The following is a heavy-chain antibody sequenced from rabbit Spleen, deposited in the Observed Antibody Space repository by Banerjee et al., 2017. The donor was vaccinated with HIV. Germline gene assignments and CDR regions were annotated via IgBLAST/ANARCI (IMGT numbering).Heavy chain of an antibody. CDR2: IDPIFHVT. Sequence: QEQLKESGGGLVTPGGTLKLSCKASGFDFSGHGMSWVRQAPGKGLEWIGYIDPIFHVTTYASWVNGRFSISRENTQNTVSLQMNSLTAADTATYFCVREVAARFNLWGPGTLVTVS. CDR3: VREVAARFNL. V-gene: IGHV1S47*01. CDR1: GFDFSGHG. D-gene: IGHD4-1*01. J-gene: IGHJ4*01.